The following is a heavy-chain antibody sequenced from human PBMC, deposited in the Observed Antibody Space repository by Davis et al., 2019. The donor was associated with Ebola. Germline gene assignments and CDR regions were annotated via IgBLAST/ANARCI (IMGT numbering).Heavy chain of an antibody. J-gene: IGHJ4*02. CDR3: ARDLAVRPEDY. D-gene: IGHD6-6*01. Sequence: GSLRLSCAVSGVSFSDHYWSWIRQPPGKALEWIGEINHSGDTDYNPSLKTRVTISVDPARNQISLNLRSVTAADTAIYYCARDLAVRPEDYWGQGTLVTVSS. V-gene: IGHV4-34*01. CDR1: GVSFSDHY. CDR2: INHSGDT.